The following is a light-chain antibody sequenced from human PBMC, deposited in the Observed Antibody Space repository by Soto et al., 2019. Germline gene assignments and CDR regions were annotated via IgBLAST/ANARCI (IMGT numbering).Light chain of an antibody. Sequence: DIQMTQSPSTLSASVGDRVTITCRASQSISSWLAWYQQKPGKAPNLLIFGASTLQSGVPSRFSGSGSGTDFTLTISSLQPEDFATYYCLQSYRTPLTFGGGTKVDIK. CDR2: GAS. CDR1: QSISSW. CDR3: LQSYRTPLT. J-gene: IGKJ4*01. V-gene: IGKV1-39*01.